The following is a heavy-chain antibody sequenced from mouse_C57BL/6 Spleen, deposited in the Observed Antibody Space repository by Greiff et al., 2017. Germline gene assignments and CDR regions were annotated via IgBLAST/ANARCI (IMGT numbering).Heavy chain of an antibody. V-gene: IGHV1-82*01. CDR2: IYPGDGDT. Sequence: VKLQESGPELVKPGASVKISCKASGYAFSSSWMNWVKQRPGKGLEWIGRIYPGDGDTNYNGKFKGKATLTADKSSSTAYMQLSSLTSEDSAVYFGARDYYGSNWYFDVWGTGTTVTVSS. CDR1: GYAFSSSW. D-gene: IGHD1-1*01. J-gene: IGHJ1*03. CDR3: ARDYYGSNWYFDV.